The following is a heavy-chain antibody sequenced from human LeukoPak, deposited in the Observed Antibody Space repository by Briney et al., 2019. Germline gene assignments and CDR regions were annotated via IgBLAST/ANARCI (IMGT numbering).Heavy chain of an antibody. CDR2: TKEDGGEK. CDR1: GFTFSTYW. Sequence: GGSLRLSCAASGFTFSTYWMSWVRQAPGKGLEWVANTKEDGGEKYYVDSVKGRFTISRDNAENSLYLQMNSLRAEDTAVYYCAELGLTMIGGVWGKGTTVTISS. V-gene: IGHV3-7*01. J-gene: IGHJ6*04. CDR3: AELGLTMIGGV. D-gene: IGHD3-10*02.